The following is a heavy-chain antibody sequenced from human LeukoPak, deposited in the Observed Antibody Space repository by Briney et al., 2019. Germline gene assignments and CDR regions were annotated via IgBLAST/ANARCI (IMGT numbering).Heavy chain of an antibody. Sequence: ASVKVSCKASGYTFTCYYMHWVRQAPGQGLEWMGWINPNSGGTNYAQKFQGRVTMTRDTSISTAYMELSSLRSEDTAVYYCARDYGAKRVFDYWGQGTLVTVSS. CDR1: GYTFTCYY. J-gene: IGHJ4*02. V-gene: IGHV1-2*02. CDR2: INPNSGGT. CDR3: ARDYGAKRVFDY. D-gene: IGHD4-23*01.